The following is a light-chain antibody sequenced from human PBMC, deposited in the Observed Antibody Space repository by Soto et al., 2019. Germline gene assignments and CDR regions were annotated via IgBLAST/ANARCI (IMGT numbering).Light chain of an antibody. CDR2: AAS. V-gene: IGKV1-39*01. Sequence: DIQMTQSPSSLSASVGDRVTISCRTSQTIDNYLNWYQQKPGKAPQLLISAASNLQSGVPSRFSGSGSGTEFTLTISSLRPEDYATYYCHQTYNTLYTFGQGTKVEIK. CDR1: QTIDNY. J-gene: IGKJ2*01. CDR3: HQTYNTLYT.